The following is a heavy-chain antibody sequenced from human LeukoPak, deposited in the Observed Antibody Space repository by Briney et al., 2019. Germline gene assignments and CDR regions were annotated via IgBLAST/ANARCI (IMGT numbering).Heavy chain of an antibody. CDR1: GFTFSSYG. J-gene: IGHJ4*02. CDR3: APQITGIAVAGSPVD. CDR2: IRYDGSNK. D-gene: IGHD6-19*01. Sequence: GGSLRLSRAASGFTFSSYGMHWVRQAPGKGLEWVAFIRYDGSNKYYADSVKGRFTISRDNSKNTLYLQMNSLRAEDTAVYYCAPQITGIAVAGSPVDWGQGTLVTVSS. V-gene: IGHV3-30*02.